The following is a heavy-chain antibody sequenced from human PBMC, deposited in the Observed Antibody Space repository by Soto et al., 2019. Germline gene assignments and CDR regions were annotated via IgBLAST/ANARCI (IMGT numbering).Heavy chain of an antibody. V-gene: IGHV3-33*01. CDR3: ARDPREIAVAAYYFDY. CDR1: GFTFSSYG. CDR2: IWYDGSNK. Sequence: GSLRLSCAASGFTFSSYGMHWVRQAPGKGLEWVAVIWYDGSNKYYADSVKGRFTISRDNSKNTLYLQMNSLRAEDTAVYYCARDPREIAVAAYYFDYWGQGTLVTVSS. D-gene: IGHD6-19*01. J-gene: IGHJ4*02.